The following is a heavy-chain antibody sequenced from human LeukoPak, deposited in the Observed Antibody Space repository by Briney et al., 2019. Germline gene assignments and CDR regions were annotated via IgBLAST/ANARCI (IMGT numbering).Heavy chain of an antibody. J-gene: IGHJ4*02. CDR1: GYTFSSYA. CDR3: ARSNNDGDYLGVGFDY. D-gene: IGHD4-17*01. Sequence: ASVKVPCKASGYTFSSYAMNWVRQAPGQGLEWMGWINTNTGNPTYAQGFTGRFVFSLDTSVSTAYLQISSLQAEDTAVYYCARSNNDGDYLGVGFDYWGRGTLVTVSS. CDR2: INTNTGNP. V-gene: IGHV7-4-1*02.